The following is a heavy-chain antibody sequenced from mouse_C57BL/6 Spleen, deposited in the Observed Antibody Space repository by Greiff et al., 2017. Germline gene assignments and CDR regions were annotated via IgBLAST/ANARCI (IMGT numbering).Heavy chain of an antibody. J-gene: IGHJ4*01. V-gene: IGHV1-19*01. Sequence: EVQLQQSGPVLVKPGASVKMSCKASGYTFTDYYMNWVKQSHGKSLEWIGVINPYNGGTSYNQKFKGKATLTVDKSSSTAYMELNSLTSEDSAVYYCARRGYGPYYAMDYWGQGTSVTVSS. CDR3: ARRGYGPYYAMDY. CDR1: GYTFTDYY. D-gene: IGHD2-10*02. CDR2: INPYNGGT.